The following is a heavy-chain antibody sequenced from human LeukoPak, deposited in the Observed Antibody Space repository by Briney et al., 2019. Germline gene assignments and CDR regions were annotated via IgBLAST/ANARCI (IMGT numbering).Heavy chain of an antibody. Sequence: GGSLRLSCAASGFTFSSYGMHWVRQAPGRGPEWVANVNRDGSETYYLDSVKGRFTISKDNAKNSLYLQMNSLRAEDTALYHCARNNGMDVWGQGTTVIVSS. CDR1: GFTFSSYG. V-gene: IGHV3-7*03. CDR3: ARNNGMDV. CDR2: VNRDGSET. J-gene: IGHJ6*02.